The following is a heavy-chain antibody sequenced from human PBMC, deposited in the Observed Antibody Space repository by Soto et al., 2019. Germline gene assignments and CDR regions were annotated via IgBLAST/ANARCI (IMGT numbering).Heavy chain of an antibody. CDR1: GGSISSYY. D-gene: IGHD3-16*02. CDR3: ARIRNVGSYPVTLFDY. J-gene: IGHJ4*02. Sequence: PSETLSLTCTVTGGSISSYYWSWIRQPPGKGLEWIGYIYYSASTNYSPSLKSRVTISVDTSKNQFSLNLSSVTAADTAVYYCARIRNVGSYPVTLFDYWGQGTLVTVSS. V-gene: IGHV4-59*01. CDR2: IYYSAST.